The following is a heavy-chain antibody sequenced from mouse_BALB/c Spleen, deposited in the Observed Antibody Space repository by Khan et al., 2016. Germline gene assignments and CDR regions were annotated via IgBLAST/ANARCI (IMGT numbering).Heavy chain of an antibody. Sequence: MQLEESGPSLVKPSQTLSLTCSVTGDSITSGNWNWIRKFPGNKLEYMGYISYSGSAYYNPSLKNRISITRDTSKHQSYLQLNSVTTEDTATYYCASAYGGNIWYFDVWGAGTTVTVSS. CDR1: GDSITSGN. V-gene: IGHV3-8*02. D-gene: IGHD2-10*01. CDR2: ISYSGSA. CDR3: ASAYGGNIWYFDV. J-gene: IGHJ1*01.